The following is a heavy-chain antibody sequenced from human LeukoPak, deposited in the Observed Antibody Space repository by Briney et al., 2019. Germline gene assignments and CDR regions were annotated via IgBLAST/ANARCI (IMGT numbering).Heavy chain of an antibody. CDR2: INHSGST. CDR1: GGSFSGYY. V-gene: IGHV4-34*01. Sequence: SETLSLTYAVYGGSFSGYYWSWIRQPPGKGLEWIGEINHSGSTNYNPSLKSRVTISVDTSKNQFSLKLSSVTAADTAVYYCARAYDYVWGSYRTAEYFQHWGQGTLVTVSS. J-gene: IGHJ1*01. CDR3: ARAYDYVWGSYRTAEYFQH. D-gene: IGHD3-16*02.